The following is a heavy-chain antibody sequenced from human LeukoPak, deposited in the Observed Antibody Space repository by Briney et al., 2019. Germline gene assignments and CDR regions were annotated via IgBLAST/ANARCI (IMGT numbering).Heavy chain of an antibody. J-gene: IGHJ6*02. CDR3: ARLAQPYCSGGSCSYYYYYYGMDV. D-gene: IGHD2-15*01. Sequence: SETLSLTCAVYGGSFSGYYWSWIRQPPGKGLEWIGEINHSGSTNYNPSLKSRVTISVDTSKDQFSLKLSSVTAADTAVYYCARLAQPYCSGGSCSYYYYYYGMDVWGQGTTVTVSS. CDR2: INHSGST. V-gene: IGHV4-34*01. CDR1: GGSFSGYY.